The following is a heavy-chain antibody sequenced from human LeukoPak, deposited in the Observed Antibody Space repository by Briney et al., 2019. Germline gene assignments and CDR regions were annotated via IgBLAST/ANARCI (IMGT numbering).Heavy chain of an antibody. D-gene: IGHD3-9*01. CDR2: IHYSGST. Sequence: SQTLSLTCTVSAGSISDSSYYWGWIRQPPGKGLEWIASIHYSGSTYYNPSLKSRVTISVDTSKNQFSMKLTSVTAADTAVYYCARGLKTLYDILTGHYKGVAYFDYWGQGTLVTVSS. J-gene: IGHJ4*02. CDR3: ARGLKTLYDILTGHYKGVAYFDY. V-gene: IGHV4-39*01. CDR1: AGSISDSSYY.